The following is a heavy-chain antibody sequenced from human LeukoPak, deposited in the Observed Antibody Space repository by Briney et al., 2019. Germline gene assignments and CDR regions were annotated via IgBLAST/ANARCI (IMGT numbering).Heavy chain of an antibody. CDR2: IIPILGIA. CDR3: ASEDSRILYYYGVDV. CDR1: GGTFSSYA. Sequence: SVKVSCKASGGTFSSYAISWVRQAPGQGLEWMGRIIPILGIANYAQKFQGRVTITADKSTSTAYMELSSLRSEDTAVYYCASEDSRILYYYGVDVWGQGTTVTVSS. D-gene: IGHD2-15*01. J-gene: IGHJ6*02. V-gene: IGHV1-69*04.